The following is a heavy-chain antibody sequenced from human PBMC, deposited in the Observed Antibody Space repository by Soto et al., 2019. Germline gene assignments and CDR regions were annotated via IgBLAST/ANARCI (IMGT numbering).Heavy chain of an antibody. Sequence: QVQLQESGPGLVKPSETLSLTCTVAGGSLTDHYWNWFRQSPGRGLQWIGYVYYSGATSYNPSLTSRVTMTVDTSKNQFSLKLSSVTAADTAVYFCARGNDWKSSTFDIWGQGTMVSVSS. CDR2: VYYSGAT. CDR3: ARGNDWKSSTFDI. V-gene: IGHV4-59*11. CDR1: GGSLTDHY. D-gene: IGHD2-21*01. J-gene: IGHJ3*02.